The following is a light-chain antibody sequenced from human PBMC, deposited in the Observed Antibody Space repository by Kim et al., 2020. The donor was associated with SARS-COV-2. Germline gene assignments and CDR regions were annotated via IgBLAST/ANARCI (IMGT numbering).Light chain of an antibody. CDR1: RGNSRYA. V-gene: IGLV4-69*01. CDR2: LNYDGSH. J-gene: IGLJ3*02. CDR3: QTWDTGIWV. Sequence: ASVKLTCTLSRGNSRYAIEWHQQQPEKGPRFLMKLNYDGSHTKGDGIPDRFSGSSSGAERYLTISSLQSEDEADYYCQTWDTGIWVFGGGTQLTVL.